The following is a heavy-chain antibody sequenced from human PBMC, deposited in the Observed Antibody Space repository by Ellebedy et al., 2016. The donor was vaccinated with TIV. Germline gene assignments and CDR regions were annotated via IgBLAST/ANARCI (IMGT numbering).Heavy chain of an antibody. V-gene: IGHV5-10-1*01. D-gene: IGHD3-10*01. CDR2: IDPSDSYT. CDR3: ARHRYYGSRTSYYYYFGMDV. CDR1: GYSFTTYW. Sequence: GESLKISCKGSGYSFTTYWITWVRQLPGKGLEWMGTIDPSDSYTNYSPSFQVHVAISADKSISTAYLQWSSLKASDTAMYYCARHRYYGSRTSYYYYFGMDVWGQGTTVTVSS. J-gene: IGHJ6*02.